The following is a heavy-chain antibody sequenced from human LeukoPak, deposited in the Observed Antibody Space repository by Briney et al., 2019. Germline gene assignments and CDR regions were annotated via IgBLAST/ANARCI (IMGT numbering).Heavy chain of an antibody. D-gene: IGHD6-13*01. V-gene: IGHV1-2*04. CDR3: ARGSSSWDFDY. CDR2: INPNSGGT. Sequence: ASVKVSCKASGYTFTGYYIHWVRQAPGQGLEWMGWINPNSGGTKYVQKFQGWVTMTRDTSISTSYMELSSLESDDTAVYYCARGSSSWDFDYWGQGTLVTVSS. CDR1: GYTFTGYY. J-gene: IGHJ4*02.